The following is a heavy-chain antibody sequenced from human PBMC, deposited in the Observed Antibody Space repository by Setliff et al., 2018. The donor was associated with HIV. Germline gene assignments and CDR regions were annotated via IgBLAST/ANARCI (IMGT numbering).Heavy chain of an antibody. Sequence: SETLSLTCGISDYSITSGYYWGWIRQPPGKGLEWIGSIYRSGSTYDNPSLKSRVTISLDTSKNQFSLKLTSVTAADTAVYYCARLSGDYYYFDYWGQGTLVTVSS. CDR2: IYRSGST. CDR3: ARLSGDYYYFDY. J-gene: IGHJ4*02. V-gene: IGHV4-38-2*01. D-gene: IGHD2-21*02. CDR1: DYSITSGYY.